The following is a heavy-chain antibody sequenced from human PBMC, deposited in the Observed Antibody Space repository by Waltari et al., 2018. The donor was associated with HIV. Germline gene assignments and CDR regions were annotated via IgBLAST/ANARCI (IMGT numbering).Heavy chain of an antibody. CDR2: ISGSGGST. CDR3: AKVPAAYYFDY. J-gene: IGHJ4*02. Sequence: EVQLLESGGGLVQPGGSLRLSCAASGFTFSNYAMSWVRQAPGKGLEWVSVISGSGGSTYYADSVKGRFTIARDNSKNTLYLQMNSLRAEDTAVYYCAKVPAAYYFDYWGQGTLVTVSS. V-gene: IGHV3-23*01. CDR1: GFTFSNYA. D-gene: IGHD2-2*01.